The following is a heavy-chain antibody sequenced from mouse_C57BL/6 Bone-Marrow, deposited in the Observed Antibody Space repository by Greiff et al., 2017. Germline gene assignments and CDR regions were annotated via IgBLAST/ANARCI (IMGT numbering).Heavy chain of an antibody. CDR3: ARWAYGSSLYWYFDV. D-gene: IGHD1-1*01. CDR1: GYTFTSYW. V-gene: IGHV1-64*01. Sequence: QVQLQQPGAELVKPGASVKLSCKASGYTFTSYWMHWVKQRPGQGLEWIGMIHPNSGSTNYNEKFKSKATLTVDKSSSTAYVQLCSLTSEDSAVYYCARWAYGSSLYWYFDVWGTGTTVTVSS. J-gene: IGHJ1*03. CDR2: IHPNSGST.